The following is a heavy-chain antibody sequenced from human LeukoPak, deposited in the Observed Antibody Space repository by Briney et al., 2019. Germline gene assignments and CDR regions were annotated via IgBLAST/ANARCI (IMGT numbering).Heavy chain of an antibody. V-gene: IGHV4-39*01. CDR2: IYYSGST. Sequence: PSETLSLTCAVYGGSFSSYYWGWIRQPPGKGLEWIGSIYYSGSTYYNPSLKSRVTISVDTSKNQFSLKLSSVTAADTAVYYCARHPQGITMVWFDPWGQGTLVTVSS. CDR1: GGSFSSYY. J-gene: IGHJ5*02. D-gene: IGHD3-10*01. CDR3: ARHPQGITMVWFDP.